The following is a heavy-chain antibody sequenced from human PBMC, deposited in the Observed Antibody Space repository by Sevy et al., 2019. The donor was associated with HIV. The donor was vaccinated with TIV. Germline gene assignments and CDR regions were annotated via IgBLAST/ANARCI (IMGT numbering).Heavy chain of an antibody. CDR1: GYTFSTYD. Sequence: ASVKVSCKASGYTFSTYDISWVRRATGQGLEWMGWMDPNSGNTGYAQRFQGRVTLTRNTSINTAYMELSSLRSEDTAVYYCARTPGYRSGWFGDPGGYWGQGTLVTVSS. D-gene: IGHD6-19*01. V-gene: IGHV1-8*01. CDR3: ARTPGYRSGWFGDPGGY. CDR2: MDPNSGNT. J-gene: IGHJ4*02.